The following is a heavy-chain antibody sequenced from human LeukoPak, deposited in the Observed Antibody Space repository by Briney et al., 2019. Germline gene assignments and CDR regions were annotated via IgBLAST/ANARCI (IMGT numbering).Heavy chain of an antibody. Sequence: PGGSLRLSCGASGFAFSSYWMTWLRQAPGKGLEFVANIEPAGSATYYADSVKGRFTISRDNTKNLLYLQMNSLTAEDSAVYHCGRLGYVSAVDTWGQGALVTVSS. J-gene: IGHJ5*02. CDR2: IEPAGSAT. CDR3: GRLGYVSAVDT. V-gene: IGHV3-7*01. CDR1: GFAFSSYW. D-gene: IGHD2-15*01.